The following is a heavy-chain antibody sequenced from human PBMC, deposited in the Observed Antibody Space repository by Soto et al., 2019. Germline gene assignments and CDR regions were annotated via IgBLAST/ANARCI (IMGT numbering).Heavy chain of an antibody. D-gene: IGHD2-21*01. Sequence: QVQLVQSGAEVKKPGASVKVFCKASGYTFTDYAIHWVRQAPGQRLELMGWIAPGNGNTKYSQNFQGRVTITRDTSATTAYMELSRLRSEDTAVYYCAKGSRMWTPDYWGERTLVSVSS. CDR2: IAPGNGNT. CDR1: GYTFTDYA. CDR3: AKGSRMWTPDY. V-gene: IGHV1-3*01. J-gene: IGHJ4*02.